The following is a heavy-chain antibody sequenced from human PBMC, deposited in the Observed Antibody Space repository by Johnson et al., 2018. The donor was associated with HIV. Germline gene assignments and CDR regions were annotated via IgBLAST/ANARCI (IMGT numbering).Heavy chain of an antibody. Sequence: QVQLVESGGGVVQPGRSLRLSCAASGFTFSSYGMHWVRQAPGKGLEWVAVISYDGTNKYSADSVKGRFTISRDNSKNTLYLQMNSLRAEDTAVYYCARDQRGDIIPTTYDAFDIWGQGTMVTVSS. D-gene: IGHD5-12*01. CDR1: GFTFSSYG. CDR3: ARDQRGDIIPTTYDAFDI. V-gene: IGHV3-30*19. J-gene: IGHJ3*02. CDR2: ISYDGTNK.